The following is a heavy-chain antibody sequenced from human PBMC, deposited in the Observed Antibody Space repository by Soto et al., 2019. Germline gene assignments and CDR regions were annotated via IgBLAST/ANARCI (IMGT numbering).Heavy chain of an antibody. Sequence: GGSLRLSCAASGFTFTSYAMSWVRQAPGKGLKWVSTISGSGGGTYYTDSVKGRFTISRDNSKNTLYLQMNSLRAEDTAVYYCAKDPEGDYYDRRFDPWGQGTLVTLSS. J-gene: IGHJ5*02. CDR2: ISGSGGGT. CDR1: GFTFTSYA. D-gene: IGHD3-22*01. CDR3: AKDPEGDYYDRRFDP. V-gene: IGHV3-23*01.